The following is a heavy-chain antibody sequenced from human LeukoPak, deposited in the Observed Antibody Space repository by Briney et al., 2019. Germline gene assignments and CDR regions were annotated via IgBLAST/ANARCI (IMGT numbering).Heavy chain of an antibody. Sequence: GRSLRLSCAASGFTFSSYGMHWVRQAPGKGLEWVAVISYDGSNKYYADSVKGRFTISRDNSKNTLYLQMNSLRAEDTAVYYCAKDGRPDYDILTGSDYWGQGTLVTVSS. J-gene: IGHJ4*02. CDR2: ISYDGSNK. CDR3: AKDGRPDYDILTGSDY. CDR1: GFTFSSYG. V-gene: IGHV3-30*18. D-gene: IGHD3-9*01.